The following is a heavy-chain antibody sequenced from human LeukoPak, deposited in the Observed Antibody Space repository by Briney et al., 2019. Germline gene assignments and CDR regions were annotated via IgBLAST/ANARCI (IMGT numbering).Heavy chain of an antibody. CDR3: ARAPIVGGRFGY. CDR1: GYTFNTYG. J-gene: IGHJ4*02. CDR2: ISAYNGVT. D-gene: IGHD1-26*01. V-gene: IGHV1-18*01. Sequence: ASVKVSCKASGYTFNTYGISWVRQAPGQGLEWMGWISAYNGVTNYPQKFQGRVTVTTDTSTSTAYMDLRSLRSDDTAVYYCARAPIVGGRFGYWGQGTLVTVSS.